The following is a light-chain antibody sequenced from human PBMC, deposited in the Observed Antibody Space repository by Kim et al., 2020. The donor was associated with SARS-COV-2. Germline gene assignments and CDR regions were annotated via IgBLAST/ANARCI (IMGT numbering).Light chain of an antibody. V-gene: IGKV1-5*01. CDR2: DAS. J-gene: IGKJ1*01. CDR1: QSISSW. CDR3: QQDNTA. Sequence: DIQMTQSPSTLSASVGDRVTITCRASQSISSWLAWYQQKPGKAPKLLIYDASSLESGVPSRFSGSGSGTEFTLTISSLQPDDFATYYCQQDNTAFGQGTKVEIK.